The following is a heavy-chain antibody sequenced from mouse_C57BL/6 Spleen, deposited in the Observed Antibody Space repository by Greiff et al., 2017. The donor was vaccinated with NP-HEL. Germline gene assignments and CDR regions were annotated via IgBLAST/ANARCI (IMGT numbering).Heavy chain of an antibody. CDR1: GYSITSGYY. Sequence: VQLKQSGPGLVKPSQSLSLTCSVTGYSITSGYYWNWIRQFPGNKLEWMGYISYDGSNNYNPSLKNRISITRDTSKNQFFLKLNSVTTEDTATYYCAREGLGSHWYFDVWGTGTTVTVSS. J-gene: IGHJ1*03. D-gene: IGHD1-1*02. CDR2: ISYDGSN. CDR3: AREGLGSHWYFDV. V-gene: IGHV3-6*01.